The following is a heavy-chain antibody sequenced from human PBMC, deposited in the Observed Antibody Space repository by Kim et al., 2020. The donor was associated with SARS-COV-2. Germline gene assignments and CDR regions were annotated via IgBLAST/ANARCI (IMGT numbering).Heavy chain of an antibody. D-gene: IGHD3-3*01. J-gene: IGHJ5*02. CDR1: GGSISSSSYY. CDR2: IYYSGST. Sequence: SETLSLTCTVSGGSISSSSYYWGWLRQPPGKGLEWIGSIYYSGSTYYNPSLKSRVIISVDTSKNQFPLKLSSVTAADTAVYYCARDGMSGVWFDPWGQGT. V-gene: IGHV4-39*06. CDR3: ARDGMSGVWFDP.